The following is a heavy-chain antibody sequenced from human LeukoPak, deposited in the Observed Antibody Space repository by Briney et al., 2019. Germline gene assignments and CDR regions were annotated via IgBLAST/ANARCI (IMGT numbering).Heavy chain of an antibody. V-gene: IGHV3-23*01. CDR2: IRGSGGST. J-gene: IGHJ4*02. CDR1: GFTFSSYA. Sequence: GGSLRLSCAASGFTFSSYAMSWVRQAPGKGLEWVSAIRGSGGSTYYADSVKGRFTISRDNSKNTLYLQMNSLRAEDTAVYYCAKGVNYYDSSGYYPYYFDYWGQGTLVTVSS. CDR3: AKGVNYYDSSGYYPYYFDY. D-gene: IGHD3-22*01.